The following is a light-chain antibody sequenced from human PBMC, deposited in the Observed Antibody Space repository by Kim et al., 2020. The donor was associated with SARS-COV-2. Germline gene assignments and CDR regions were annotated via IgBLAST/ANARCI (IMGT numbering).Light chain of an antibody. V-gene: IGKV3-11*01. CDR3: QQRKDWPPLT. CDR1: QSVDNY. J-gene: IGKJ4*01. Sequence: SPGERATRSCRARQSVDNYLAWYQQKPGQAPRLLIYDASNRVTGIPPRFSGSGSGTDFTLTISSLEPEDFAIYYCQQRKDWPPLTFGGGTKVDIK. CDR2: DAS.